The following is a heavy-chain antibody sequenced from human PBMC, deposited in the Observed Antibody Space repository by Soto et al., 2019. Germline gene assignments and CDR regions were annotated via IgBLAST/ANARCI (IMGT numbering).Heavy chain of an antibody. J-gene: IGHJ4*02. Sequence: GESLKISCQTSGYSVGQHWMGWVRQLPGKGLEWMGVVYPGDSDTIYGPSFQGQVTISADNSITTAYLQWSSLKASDSGIYYWARRAYDSGWPYFDHWGQGVQVTVSS. CDR3: ARRAYDSGWPYFDH. V-gene: IGHV5-51*01. D-gene: IGHD3-22*01. CDR1: GYSVGQHW. CDR2: VYPGDSDT.